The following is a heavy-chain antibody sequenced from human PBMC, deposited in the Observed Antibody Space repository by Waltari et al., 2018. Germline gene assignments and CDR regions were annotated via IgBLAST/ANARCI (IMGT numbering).Heavy chain of an antibody. CDR1: GLSFSDYF. D-gene: IGHD3-3*01. V-gene: IGHV3-11*01. Sequence: QVQLVESGGGLVIPGGYLRLSCSASGLSFSDYFMPWIRQAPGKGLEWVAYISSRDDIIYHADSVRGRFTISRDSAKNSLFLQMKGLRAEDTAVYYCARVREQNNDFWNGYSFYFDHWGQGALVTVSS. J-gene: IGHJ4*02. CDR3: ARVREQNNDFWNGYSFYFDH. CDR2: ISSRDDII.